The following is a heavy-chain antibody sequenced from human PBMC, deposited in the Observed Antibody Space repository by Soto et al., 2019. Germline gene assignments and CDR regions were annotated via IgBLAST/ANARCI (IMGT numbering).Heavy chain of an antibody. CDR2: ISASNGHT. CDR3: ARDSDILTGYYKVPDYYGMDV. D-gene: IGHD3-9*01. J-gene: IGHJ6*02. CDR1: GYTFSSYG. V-gene: IGHV1-18*01. Sequence: QVQLVQSGAEVKKPGASVKVSCKASGYTFSSYGISWVRQAPGQGLEWMGWISASNGHTNYAQKLQGRVAMTTETSTSTAYMELRSLRSDDTAVYYCARDSDILTGYYKVPDYYGMDVWGQGTTVTVSS.